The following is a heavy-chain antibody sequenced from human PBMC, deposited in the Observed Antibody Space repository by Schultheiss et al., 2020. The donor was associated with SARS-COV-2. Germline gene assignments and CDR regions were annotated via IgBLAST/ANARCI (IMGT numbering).Heavy chain of an antibody. V-gene: IGHV3-48*02. CDR1: GFTFSSYG. Sequence: GESLKISCAASGFTFSSYGMHWVRQAPGKGLEWVSYISSSSSTIYYADSVKGRFTISRDNAKNSLYLQMNSLRDEDTAVYYCARLQLERRSDVDYWGQGTLVTVSS. D-gene: IGHD1-1*01. CDR3: ARLQLERRSDVDY. J-gene: IGHJ4*02. CDR2: ISSSSSTI.